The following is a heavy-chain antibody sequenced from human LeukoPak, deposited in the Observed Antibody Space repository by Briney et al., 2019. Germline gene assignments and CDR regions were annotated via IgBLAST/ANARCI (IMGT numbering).Heavy chain of an antibody. J-gene: IGHJ4*02. V-gene: IGHV3-74*01. Sequence: GGSLRLSCAASGFTFSSYWMHWARQAPGKGLVWVSRINSDGSSTSYADSVKGRFTISRDNAKNTLFLQMNSLRAEDTAVYYCAALPSMKQEGRWGQGTLVTVSS. CDR1: GFTFSSYW. D-gene: IGHD2/OR15-2a*01. CDR2: INSDGSST. CDR3: AALPSMKQEGR.